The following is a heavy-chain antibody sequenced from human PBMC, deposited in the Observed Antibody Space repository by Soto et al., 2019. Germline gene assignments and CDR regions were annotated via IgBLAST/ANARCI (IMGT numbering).Heavy chain of an antibody. J-gene: IGHJ4*02. Sequence: QLHLVQSGAEVKKAGSSVKVSCKASGGTVSSYAITWVRQAPGKGLEWMGVFIPIFVSAHYAPKFQGRITIPADESTSTAYMALSGLTSEDTAIYYCAIEVSSDTTGFRGYDLWGQGTQVTVS. D-gene: IGHD3-10*01. CDR1: GGTVSSYA. V-gene: IGHV1-69*01. CDR2: FIPIFVSA. CDR3: AIEVSSDTTGFRGYDL.